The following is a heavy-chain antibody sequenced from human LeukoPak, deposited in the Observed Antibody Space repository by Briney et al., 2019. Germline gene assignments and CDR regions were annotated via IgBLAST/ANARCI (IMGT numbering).Heavy chain of an antibody. CDR1: GYTFTSYG. J-gene: IGHJ4*02. CDR3: ARGSQWFGSWGVINFDY. CDR2: SSAYNGNT. V-gene: IGHV1-18*01. Sequence: ASVKVSCKASGYTFTSYGISWVRQAPGQGLEWMGWSSAYNGNTNYAQKLQGRVTMTTDTSTSTAYMELRSLRSDDTAVYYCARGSQWFGSWGVINFDYWGQGTLVTVSS. D-gene: IGHD3-10*01.